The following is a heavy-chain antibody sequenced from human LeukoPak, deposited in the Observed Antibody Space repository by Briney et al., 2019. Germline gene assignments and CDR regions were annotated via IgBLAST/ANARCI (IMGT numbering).Heavy chain of an antibody. CDR3: ARESGGAWYYFDY. CDR2: IYYSGST. CDR1: GGSTSNHY. V-gene: IGHV4-59*11. Sequence: PSETLSLTCTVTGGSTSNHYWSWIRQPPGKGLEWIGYIYYSGSTNYNPSLKSRVTISVDTSKNQFSLKLSSVTAADTAVYYCARESGGAWYYFDYWGQGTLVTVSS. D-gene: IGHD3-16*01. J-gene: IGHJ4*02.